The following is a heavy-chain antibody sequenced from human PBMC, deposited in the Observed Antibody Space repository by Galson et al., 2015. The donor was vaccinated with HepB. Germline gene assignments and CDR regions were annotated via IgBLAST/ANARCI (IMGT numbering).Heavy chain of an antibody. V-gene: IGHV1-8*01. CDR2: MNPNSGNT. CDR3: ARASSDVVVPDDAFDI. CDR1: GYTFTRYD. J-gene: IGHJ3*02. Sequence: SVKVSCKASGYTFTRYDINWVRQATGQGLEWMGWMNPNSGNTGCTQKFQGRVTMTRNTSISTAYMELSSLRSEDTAVYYCARASSDVVVPDDAFDIWGQGTMVTVSS. D-gene: IGHD2-2*01.